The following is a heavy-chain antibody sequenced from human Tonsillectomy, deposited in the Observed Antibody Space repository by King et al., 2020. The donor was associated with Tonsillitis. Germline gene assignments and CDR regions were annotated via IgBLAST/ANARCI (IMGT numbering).Heavy chain of an antibody. CDR1: GFSFSNYA. Sequence: VQLVQSGGGVVQSGRSLRLSCAASGFSFSNYAIHWVRQAPGKGLEWVAVISYDGRNKYYADSVKGRFTISRDNSKSTLYLQMNSLRAEDTAVYYCAREAEAYYYGSGNSYYFDYWGQGTLVTVSS. CDR2: ISYDGRNK. J-gene: IGHJ4*02. V-gene: IGHV3-30*01. D-gene: IGHD3-10*01. CDR3: AREAEAYYYGSGNSYYFDY.